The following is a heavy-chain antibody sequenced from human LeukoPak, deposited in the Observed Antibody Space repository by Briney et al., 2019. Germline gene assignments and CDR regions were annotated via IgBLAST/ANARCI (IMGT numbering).Heavy chain of an antibody. CDR1: GGSINSYY. V-gene: IGHV4-59*01. CDR3: ARNDPYGYYYMDV. CDR2: IYYSGST. D-gene: IGHD4-17*01. J-gene: IGHJ6*03. Sequence: SETLSLTCTVSGGSINSYYWSWIRPPPGKGLEWIGYIYYSGSTNYNPSLKSRVTISVHASKNQFSLKLSSVTAADTAVYFCARNDPYGYYYMDVWGNGTTVTVSS.